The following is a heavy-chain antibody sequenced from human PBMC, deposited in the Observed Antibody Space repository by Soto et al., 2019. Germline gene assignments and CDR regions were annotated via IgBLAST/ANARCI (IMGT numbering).Heavy chain of an antibody. Sequence: ASVKVSCKASGYTFTSYGISWVRQAPGQGLEWMGWISAYNGNTNYAQKLQGRVTMTTDTSTSTAYMELRSLRSDDTAVYYCARVGIVGATPSYFDYWGQGTLVTVSS. J-gene: IGHJ4*02. V-gene: IGHV1-18*01. CDR3: ARVGIVGATPSYFDY. D-gene: IGHD1-26*01. CDR2: ISAYNGNT. CDR1: GYTFTSYG.